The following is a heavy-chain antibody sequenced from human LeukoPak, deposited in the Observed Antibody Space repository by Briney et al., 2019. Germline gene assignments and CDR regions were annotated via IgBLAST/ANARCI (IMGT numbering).Heavy chain of an antibody. CDR3: AQRQGPMSGDYDYFDP. D-gene: IGHD5-12*01. J-gene: IGHJ5*02. V-gene: IGHV4-4*09. CDR2: IHGGGYT. Sequence: PSETLSLTCTVSGGSVIDYYWSWLRQSPGQGLEWIAYIHGGGYTNYNPSLRSLVTISVYTSKKQFSLRMTSVTAADTAVYYCAQRQGPMSGDYDYFDPWGQGTLVTVSS. CDR1: GGSVIDYY.